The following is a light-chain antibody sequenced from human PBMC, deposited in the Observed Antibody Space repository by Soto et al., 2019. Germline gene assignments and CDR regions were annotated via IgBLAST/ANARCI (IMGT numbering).Light chain of an antibody. Sequence: IKVNISPSAVSGSVKDRVTITCRDSQTISSWLAWYQQKPGKAPKLLIYDASSLESGVPSRFSGSGSGTEFTLTICSLQPADVATYYCKQVTSYFLRTFGEGTKVDIK. CDR2: DAS. V-gene: IGKV1-5*01. J-gene: IGKJ1*01. CDR1: QTISSW. CDR3: KQVTSYFLRT.